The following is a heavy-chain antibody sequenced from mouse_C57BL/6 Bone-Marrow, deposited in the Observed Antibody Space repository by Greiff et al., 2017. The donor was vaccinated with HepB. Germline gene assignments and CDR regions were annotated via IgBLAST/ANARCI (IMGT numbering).Heavy chain of an antibody. D-gene: IGHD2-4*01. J-gene: IGHJ3*01. CDR1: GFTFSSYA. CDR2: ISDGGSYT. CDR3: ARGDEPAYYDSLFAY. V-gene: IGHV5-4*01. Sequence: VQLKESGGGLVKPGGSLKLSCAASGFTFSSYAMSWVRQTPEKRLEWVATISDGGSYTYYADNVKGRFTISRDNAKNNLYLQMSHLKSEDTAMYYCARGDEPAYYDSLFAYWGQGTLVTVSA.